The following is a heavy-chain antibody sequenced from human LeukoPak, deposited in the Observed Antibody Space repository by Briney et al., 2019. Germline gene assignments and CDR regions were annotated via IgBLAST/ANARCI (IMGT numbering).Heavy chain of an antibody. CDR2: ISSNGGST. V-gene: IGHV3-64*01. CDR3: ASLGNWFDP. CDR1: GFTFSSYA. J-gene: IGHJ5*02. Sequence: PGGSLRLSCAASGFTFSSYAMSWVRQAPGKGLEYVSAISSNGGSTYYANSVKGRFTISRDNSKNTLYLQMGSLRPEDMAVYYCASLGNWFDPWGQGTLVTVSS.